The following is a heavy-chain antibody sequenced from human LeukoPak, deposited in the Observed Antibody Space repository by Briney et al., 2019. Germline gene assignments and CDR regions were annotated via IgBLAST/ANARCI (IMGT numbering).Heavy chain of an antibody. D-gene: IGHD5-18*01. CDR2: INPNSGGT. Sequence: ASVKVSCKASGYTFTGYYMHWVQQAPGQGLEWMGWINPNSGGTNYAQKFQGRVTMTRDTSISTAYMELSRLRSDDTAVYYCARAGFESRGYSYGYRVYYFDYRGQGTLVTVSS. CDR3: ARAGFESRGYSYGYRVYYFDY. CDR1: GYTFTGYY. J-gene: IGHJ4*02. V-gene: IGHV1-2*02.